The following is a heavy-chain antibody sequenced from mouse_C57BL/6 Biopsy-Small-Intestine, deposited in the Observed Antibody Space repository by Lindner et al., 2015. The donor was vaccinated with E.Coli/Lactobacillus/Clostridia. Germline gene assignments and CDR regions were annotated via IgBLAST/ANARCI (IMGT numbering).Heavy chain of an antibody. J-gene: IGHJ4*01. CDR1: GYAFNDYY. CDR2: IKPSNGGT. Sequence: SVKVSCKASGYAFNDYYIHWVRQAPGQGLEWVGWIKPSNGGTNYEQKFQGRVPMTRDTAINTIYMELTSLRSDDTAVYYCAKDVRHNLGFGASEYWGQGTLVTVSS. D-gene: IGHD6-1*01. V-gene: IGHV1-84*02. CDR3: AKDVRHNLGFGASEY.